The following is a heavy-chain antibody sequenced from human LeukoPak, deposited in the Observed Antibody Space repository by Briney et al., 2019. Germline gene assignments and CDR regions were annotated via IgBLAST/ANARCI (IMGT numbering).Heavy chain of an antibody. CDR2: IYYSGST. V-gene: IGHV4-59*01. CDR1: GGSISSYY. J-gene: IGHJ3*02. Sequence: SETLSLTCTVSGGSISSYYWSWLRQPPGKGLEWIGYIYYSGSTNYNPSLKSRVTISVDTSKNQFSLKLSSVTAADTAVYYCAGTSVKDCSSTSCYTAFDIWGQGTMVTVSS. CDR3: AGTSVKDCSSTSCYTAFDI. D-gene: IGHD2-2*02.